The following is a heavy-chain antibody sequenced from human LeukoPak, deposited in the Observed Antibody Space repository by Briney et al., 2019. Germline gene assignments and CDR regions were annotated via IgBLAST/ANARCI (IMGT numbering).Heavy chain of an antibody. J-gene: IGHJ4*02. V-gene: IGHV5-51*01. Sequence: GESLKISCQGSEYSFATYWIAWLRQMPGKGLEWMGIIYPSDSDTRYSPSFQGQVTISADKSIKTAYLQWSSLKASDTATYYCARPLQGIVGATGFDYWGQGTLVTVSS. CDR3: ARPLQGIVGATGFDY. CDR1: EYSFATYW. D-gene: IGHD1-26*01. CDR2: IYPSDSDT.